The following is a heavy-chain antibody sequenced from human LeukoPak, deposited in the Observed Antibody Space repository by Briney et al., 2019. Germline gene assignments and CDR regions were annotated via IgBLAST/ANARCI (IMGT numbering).Heavy chain of an antibody. Sequence: ASVKVSCKASGYTFTGYYMHWVRQAPGQGLEWMGWISAYNGNTNYAQKLQGRVTMTTDTSTSTAYMELRSLRSDDTAVYYCARDAGIVPAAAEYYFDYWGQGTLVTVSS. CDR2: ISAYNGNT. D-gene: IGHD2-2*01. V-gene: IGHV1-18*04. CDR1: GYTFTGYY. CDR3: ARDAGIVPAAAEYYFDY. J-gene: IGHJ4*02.